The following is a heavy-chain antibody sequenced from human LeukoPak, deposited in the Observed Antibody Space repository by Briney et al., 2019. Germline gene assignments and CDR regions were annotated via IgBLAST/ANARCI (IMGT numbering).Heavy chain of an antibody. CDR1: GYTFTSYG. D-gene: IGHD6-19*01. J-gene: IGHJ5*02. V-gene: IGHV1-18*01. Sequence: GASVKVSCKASGYTFTSYGISWVRQAPGQGLEWMGWISAYNGNTNYAQKLQGRVTMTTDTSTSTAYMELRSLRSDDTAVYYCARVLYSSGYVNNWFDPWGQGTLVTVSS. CDR2: ISAYNGNT. CDR3: ARVLYSSGYVNNWFDP.